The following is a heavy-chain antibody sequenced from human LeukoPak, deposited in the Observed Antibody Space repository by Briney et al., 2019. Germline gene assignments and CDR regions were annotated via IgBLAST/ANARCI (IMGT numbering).Heavy chain of an antibody. CDR3: VGDFDY. Sequence: PGGSLRLSCAASGFTFNNYDMHWVRQGPGMGLEWVAFIRYDGSNECYADSVKGRFTIPRDNSKNTLYLQMNSLRAEDTAVYYCVGDFDYWGQGTLVTVSS. V-gene: IGHV3-30*02. CDR2: IRYDGSNE. CDR1: GFTFNNYD. D-gene: IGHD3-16*01. J-gene: IGHJ4*02.